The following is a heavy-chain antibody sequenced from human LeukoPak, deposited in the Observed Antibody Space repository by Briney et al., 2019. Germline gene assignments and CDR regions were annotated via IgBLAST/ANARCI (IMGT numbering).Heavy chain of an antibody. CDR2: TYYRSKWYN. J-gene: IGHJ5*02. D-gene: IGHD3-22*01. Sequence: SQTLSLTCAISGDSVSSNSAAWNWIRQSPSRGLEWLGRTYYRSKWYNDYAVSVKSRITINPDTSKNQFSLQLNSVTPEDTAVYYCAREGGDYYDSSGYYGLYWFDPWGQGTLVTVSS. V-gene: IGHV6-1*01. CDR3: AREGGDYYDSSGYYGLYWFDP. CDR1: GDSVSSNSAA.